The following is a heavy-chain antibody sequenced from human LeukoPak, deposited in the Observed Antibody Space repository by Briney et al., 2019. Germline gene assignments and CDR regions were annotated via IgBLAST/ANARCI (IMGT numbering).Heavy chain of an antibody. CDR1: GGTFSSYA. V-gene: IGHV1-69*01. CDR2: IIPIFGTA. CDR3: ANRAATGRTRYFQH. Sequence: ASAKVSCKASGGTFSSYAISWVRQAPGQGLEWMGGIIPIFGTANYAQKFQGRVTITADESTSTAYMELSSLRSEDTAVYYCANRAATGRTRYFQHWGQGTLVTVSS. D-gene: IGHD6-25*01. J-gene: IGHJ1*01.